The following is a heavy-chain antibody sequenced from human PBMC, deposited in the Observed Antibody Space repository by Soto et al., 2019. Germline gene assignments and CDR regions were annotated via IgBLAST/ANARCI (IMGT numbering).Heavy chain of an antibody. CDR3: ARIWELEKNYSGMDV. V-gene: IGHV5-10-1*01. D-gene: IGHD1-26*01. CDR1: GGVLINLG. Sequence: KCSGGVLINLGVGSLHQKPGKGLEWMGRIDPSDSYTNYSPSFQCHVTISADKSITTAYLQWSSLKASDTAMYYCARIWELEKNYSGMDVWGQRTPVTVSS. CDR2: IDPSDSYT. J-gene: IGHJ6*02.